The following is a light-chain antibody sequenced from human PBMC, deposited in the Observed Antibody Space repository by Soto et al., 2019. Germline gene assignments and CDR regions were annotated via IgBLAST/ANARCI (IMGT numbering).Light chain of an antibody. CDR1: SSDVGAYNY. V-gene: IGLV2-14*01. Sequence: QSVLTQPASVSGSPGQSITISCTGTSSDVGAYNYVSWFQQHPGKAPQLMIYDVSYRHSGVSNRFSGSKSGNTASLTISGIQAEDEADYYCSAYTGSSTLVFGGGTKLTVL. CDR3: SAYTGSSTLV. CDR2: DVS. J-gene: IGLJ2*01.